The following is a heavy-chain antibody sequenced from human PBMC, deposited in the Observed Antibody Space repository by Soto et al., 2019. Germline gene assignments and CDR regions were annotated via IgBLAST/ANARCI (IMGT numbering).Heavy chain of an antibody. CDR1: GDSISSSSYY. CDR2: IYYSGST. D-gene: IGHD5-12*01. Sequence: PSETLSLTCTVSGDSISSSSYYWGWIRQPPGKGLEWIGSIYYSGSTYYNPSLKSRVTISVDTSKNQFSLKLSSVTAADTAVYYCARHMVVATIFGLDWFDPWGQGTLVTVSS. J-gene: IGHJ5*02. V-gene: IGHV4-39*01. CDR3: ARHMVVATIFGLDWFDP.